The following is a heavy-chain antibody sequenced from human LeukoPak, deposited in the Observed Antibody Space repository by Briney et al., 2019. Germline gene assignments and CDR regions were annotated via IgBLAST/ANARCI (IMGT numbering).Heavy chain of an antibody. V-gene: IGHV5-51*01. J-gene: IGHJ4*02. D-gene: IGHD1-26*01. Sequence: GETLPISCQGSGSTFTSYWIGWVRQVPGKGLEWMGIIYPGDSDTRYSPSFQGQVTISADKSSSTAYLQWSSLKASDTAMYYCARRVGATTPFDYWGQGTLVTVSS. CDR1: GSTFTSYW. CDR3: ARRVGATTPFDY. CDR2: IYPGDSDT.